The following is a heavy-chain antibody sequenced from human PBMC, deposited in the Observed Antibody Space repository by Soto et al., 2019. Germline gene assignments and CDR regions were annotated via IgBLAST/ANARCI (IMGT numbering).Heavy chain of an antibody. J-gene: IGHJ4*02. CDR2: INSVSGGT. V-gene: IGHV1-2*02. Sequence: ASVKVSCKASGNTHTIYFIHWLRQARGQGLEWMGWINSVSGGTNYAHKFQGRVTMTRDTSTTTAFMELSGLRSDDTAVYFCARGGSYYAHWGQGTPVTVS. CDR1: GNTHTIYF. D-gene: IGHD3-10*01. CDR3: ARGGSYYAH.